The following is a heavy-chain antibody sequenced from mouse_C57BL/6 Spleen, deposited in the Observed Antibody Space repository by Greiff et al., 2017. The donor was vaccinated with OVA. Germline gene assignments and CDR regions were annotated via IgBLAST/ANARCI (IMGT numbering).Heavy chain of an antibody. V-gene: IGHV2-5*01. D-gene: IGHD1-1*01. CDR2: IWRGGST. Sequence: QVQLKESGPGLVQPSQSLSITCTVSGFSLTSYGVHWVRQSPGKGLEWLGVIWRGGSTDYNAAFMSRLSITKDNSKSQVFFKMNSLQADDTAIYYCAKNRITTGSYYAMDYWGQGTSVTVSS. J-gene: IGHJ4*01. CDR3: AKNRITTGSYYAMDY. CDR1: GFSLTSYG.